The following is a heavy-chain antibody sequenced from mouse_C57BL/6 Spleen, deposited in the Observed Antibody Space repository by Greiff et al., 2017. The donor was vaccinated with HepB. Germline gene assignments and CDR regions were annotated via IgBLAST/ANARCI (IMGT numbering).Heavy chain of an antibody. J-gene: IGHJ3*01. V-gene: IGHV1-81*01. CDR1: GYTFTSYG. CDR3: ARRGGDYGYDETGVWFAY. Sequence: QVQLQQSGAELARPGASVKLSCKASGYTFTSYGISWVKQRTGQGLEWIGEIYPRSGNTYYNEKFKGKATLTADKSSSTAYMELRSLTSEDSAVYFCARRGGDYGYDETGVWFAYWGQGTLVTVSA. D-gene: IGHD2-2*01. CDR2: IYPRSGNT.